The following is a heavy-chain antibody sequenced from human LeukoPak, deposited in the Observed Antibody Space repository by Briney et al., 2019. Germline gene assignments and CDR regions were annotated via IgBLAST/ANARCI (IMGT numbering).Heavy chain of an antibody. J-gene: IGHJ4*02. Sequence: PGGSLRLSCAASGFTFSSYAMSWVRQAPGKGLEWVSAISGSGGSTYYADSVQGRFTISRDNSKNTLYLQMNSLRAEDTAVYYCAKDGRHSSGWYNCWGQGTLVTVSS. CDR1: GFTFSSYA. CDR2: ISGSGGST. V-gene: IGHV3-23*01. CDR3: AKDGRHSSGWYNC. D-gene: IGHD6-19*01.